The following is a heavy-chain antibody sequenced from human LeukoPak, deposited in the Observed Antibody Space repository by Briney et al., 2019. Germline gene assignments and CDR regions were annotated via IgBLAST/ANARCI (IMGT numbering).Heavy chain of an antibody. CDR3: TTLPEYPYHDSFDY. CDR2: IKSKTDGGTT. Sequence: GGSLRLSCAASGFTFSNAWMSWVRQAPGKGLEWVGRIKSKTDGGTTDYAAPVKGRFTISRDDSKNTLYLQMNSLKTEDTAVYYCTTLPEYPYHDSFDYWGQGTLVTVSS. V-gene: IGHV3-15*01. CDR1: GFTFSNAW. J-gene: IGHJ4*02. D-gene: IGHD3-22*01.